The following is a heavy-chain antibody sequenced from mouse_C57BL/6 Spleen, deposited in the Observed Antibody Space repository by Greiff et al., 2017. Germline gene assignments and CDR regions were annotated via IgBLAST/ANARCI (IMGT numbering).Heavy chain of an antibody. Sequence: QVQLQQSGAELARPGASVKLSCKASGYTFTSYGISWVKQRTGQGLEWIGEIYPRSGNTYYNEKFKGKATLTADKSSSTAYMELRSLTSEDSAVYFCARWGSYYDYAGGYFDYWGQGTTLTVAS. CDR1: GYTFTSYG. D-gene: IGHD2-4*01. CDR2: IYPRSGNT. CDR3: ARWGSYYDYAGGYFDY. V-gene: IGHV1-81*01. J-gene: IGHJ2*01.